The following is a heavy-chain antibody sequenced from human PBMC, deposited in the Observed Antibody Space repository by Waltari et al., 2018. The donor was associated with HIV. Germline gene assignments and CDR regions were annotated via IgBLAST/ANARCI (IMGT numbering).Heavy chain of an antibody. J-gene: IGHJ6*02. CDR3: ARELRNYYDSSGYYIKDYYYYGMDV. V-gene: IGHV3-7*01. Sequence: SGFTFRSYWMNWVRQAPGKGLEWVANIKQDGSESNYVDSLKGRFTISRDNAKNSLYLQMNSLRAEDTAVYYCARELRNYYDSSGYYIKDYYYYGMDVWGQGTTVTVS. CDR2: IKQDGSES. CDR1: GFTFRSYW. D-gene: IGHD3-22*01.